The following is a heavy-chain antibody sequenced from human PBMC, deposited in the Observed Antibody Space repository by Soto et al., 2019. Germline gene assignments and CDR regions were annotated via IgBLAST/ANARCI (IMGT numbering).Heavy chain of an antibody. CDR2: ISSGGSYT. D-gene: IGHD6-25*01. V-gene: IGHV3-11*06. Sequence: QVQLVESGGGLVKPGGSLRLSCGASKFTFSDYYMSWIRQAPGKGLEWVSYISSGGSYTNYADSVKGRFTISRDNAKNSLYLQMNSLSDEDTAVFYCARVKRPAGYIDLWGRGTLVTVSS. CDR3: ARVKRPAGYIDL. J-gene: IGHJ2*01. CDR1: KFTFSDYY.